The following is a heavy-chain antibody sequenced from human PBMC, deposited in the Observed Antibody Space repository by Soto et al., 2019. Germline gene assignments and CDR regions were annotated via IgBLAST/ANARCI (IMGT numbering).Heavy chain of an antibody. CDR3: ASEAPSTGAFDI. Sequence: QVQLGQSGAELKKPGASVKISCKSSGYIFTNFYLHWVRQAPGQGLEWMGVIFPNGDRTSYAQSFQGRVTMTRDTSTSTDQMELSSLTCEDTAVYFCASEAPSTGAFDIWGQGTMVTVSS. J-gene: IGHJ3*02. V-gene: IGHV1-46*01. D-gene: IGHD2-8*02. CDR2: IFPNGDRT. CDR1: GYIFTNFY.